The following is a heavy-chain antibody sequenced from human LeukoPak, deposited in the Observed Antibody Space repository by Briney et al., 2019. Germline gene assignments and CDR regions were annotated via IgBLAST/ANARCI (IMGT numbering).Heavy chain of an antibody. J-gene: IGHJ3*02. D-gene: IGHD4-17*01. Sequence: ASVKVSCKASGGTFSSYAISWVRQAPGQGLEWMGGIIPIFGTANYAQKFQGRVTITADESTSTAYMELSSLRSEDTAVYYCASTLGGDYVFSGYAFDIWGQGTMVTVSS. CDR1: GGTFSSYA. CDR2: IIPIFGTA. CDR3: ASTLGGDYVFSGYAFDI. V-gene: IGHV1-69*01.